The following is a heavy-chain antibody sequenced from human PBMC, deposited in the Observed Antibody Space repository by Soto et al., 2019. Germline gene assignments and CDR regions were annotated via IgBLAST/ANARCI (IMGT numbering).Heavy chain of an antibody. J-gene: IGHJ3*02. CDR1: GGSFSGYY. D-gene: IGHD2-15*01. CDR3: AREIVVVVAATRAFDI. CDR2: INHSGST. Sequence: QVQLQQWGAGLLKPSETLSLTCAVYGGSFSGYYWSWIRQPPGKGLEWIGEINHSGSTNYNPSLKSRVTTSVDTSKNQFSLRLSSVTAADTAVYYCAREIVVVVAATRAFDIWGQGTMVTVSS. V-gene: IGHV4-34*01.